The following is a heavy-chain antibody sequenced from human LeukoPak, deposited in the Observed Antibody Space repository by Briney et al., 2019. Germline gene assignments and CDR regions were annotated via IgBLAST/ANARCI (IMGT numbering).Heavy chain of an antibody. V-gene: IGHV3-53*01. CDR1: GFTVSSNY. D-gene: IGHD4-17*01. Sequence: PGGPLRLSCAASGFTVSSNYMSWVRQAPGKGLEWVSVIYSGGSTYYADSVKGRFTISRDNSKNTLYLQMNSLRAEDTAVYYCARSYGDINWFDPWGQGTLVTVSS. J-gene: IGHJ5*02. CDR3: ARSYGDINWFDP. CDR2: IYSGGST.